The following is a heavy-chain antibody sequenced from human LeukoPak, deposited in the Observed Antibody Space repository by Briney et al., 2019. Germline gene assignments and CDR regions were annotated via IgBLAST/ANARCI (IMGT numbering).Heavy chain of an antibody. CDR1: GGSISSYY. D-gene: IGHD4-23*01. V-gene: IGHV4-59*08. Sequence: SETLSLTCTVSGGSISSYYWSWIRQPPGKGLEWIGYIYYSGSTNYNPSLKSRVTISVDTSKNQSSLKLSSVTAADTAVYYCARHYGGGYYGMDVWGQGTTVTVSS. J-gene: IGHJ6*02. CDR3: ARHYGGGYYGMDV. CDR2: IYYSGST.